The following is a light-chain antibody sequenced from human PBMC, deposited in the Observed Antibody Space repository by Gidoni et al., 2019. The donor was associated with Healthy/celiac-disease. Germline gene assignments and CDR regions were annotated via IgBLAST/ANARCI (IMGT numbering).Light chain of an antibody. CDR3: RQYYSYQAT. CDR2: AAS. CDR1: QGISSY. V-gene: IGKV1-8*01. Sequence: AIRITQSPSSLSASTGDSVAITCRASQGISSYLAWYQQKPGKAPKLLIYAASTLESGLPSRFSGSGSVTDFTLTVSCLQSEDFATYYCRQYYSYQATFGGGTKVEIK. J-gene: IGKJ4*01.